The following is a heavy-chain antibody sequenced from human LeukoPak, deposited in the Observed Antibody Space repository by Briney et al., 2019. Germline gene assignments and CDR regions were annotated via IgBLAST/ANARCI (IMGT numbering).Heavy chain of an antibody. V-gene: IGHV3-74*01. Sequence: GGSLRLSCAASGFTFSSYWMHWVRQAPGKGLVWVSRIKSDGSTNYAGSVKGRFTISRDNTKNTVSLQMNSLRAEDTGVYYCARAPSEIGGYYPEYFRHWGQGTLVTVSS. J-gene: IGHJ1*01. D-gene: IGHD3-22*01. CDR2: IKSDGST. CDR3: ARAPSEIGGYYPEYFRH. CDR1: GFTFSSYW.